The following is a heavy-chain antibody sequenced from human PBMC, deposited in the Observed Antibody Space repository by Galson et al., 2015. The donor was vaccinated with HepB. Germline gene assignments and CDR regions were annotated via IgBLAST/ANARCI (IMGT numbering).Heavy chain of an antibody. CDR1: GFTFSSYS. D-gene: IGHD3-3*01. CDR2: ISSSSSTI. J-gene: IGHJ4*02. V-gene: IGHV3-48*02. CDR3: ARVPMNFWSGYSDY. Sequence: SLRLSCAASGFTFSSYSMNWVRQAPGKGLEWVSYISSSSSTIYYADSVKGRFTISRDNAKNSLYLQMNSLRDEDTAVYYCARVPMNFWSGYSDYWGQGTLVTVSS.